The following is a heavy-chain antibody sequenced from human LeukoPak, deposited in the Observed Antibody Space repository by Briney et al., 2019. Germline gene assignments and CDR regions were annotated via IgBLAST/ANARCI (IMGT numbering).Heavy chain of an antibody. J-gene: IGHJ5*02. CDR3: ARVAINYVKWFDP. D-gene: IGHD4-11*01. Sequence: GASVKVSCKASGYTFTSYGISWVRQARGQGLEWMGWISAYNGNTNYAQKLQGRVTMTTDTSTSTAYMELRSPRSDDTAVYYCARVAINYVKWFDPWGQGTLVTVSS. V-gene: IGHV1-18*01. CDR1: GYTFTSYG. CDR2: ISAYNGNT.